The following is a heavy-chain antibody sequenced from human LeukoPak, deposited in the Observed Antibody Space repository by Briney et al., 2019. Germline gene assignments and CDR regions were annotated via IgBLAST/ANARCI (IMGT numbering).Heavy chain of an antibody. J-gene: IGHJ4*02. CDR1: GYTFTGYY. CDR3: AKDSRKLRHFDWLSPFDY. V-gene: IGHV3-30*18. Sequence: SCKASGYTFTGYYMHWVRQAPGKGLEWVAVISYDGSNKYYAGSVKGRFTISRDNSKNTLYLQMNSLRAEDTAVYYCAKDSRKLRHFDWLSPFDYWGQGTLVTVSS. D-gene: IGHD3-9*01. CDR2: ISYDGSNK.